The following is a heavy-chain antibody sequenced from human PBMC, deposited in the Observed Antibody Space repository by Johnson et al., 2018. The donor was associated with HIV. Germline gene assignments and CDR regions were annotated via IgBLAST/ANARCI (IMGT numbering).Heavy chain of an antibody. D-gene: IGHD3-10*01. J-gene: IGHJ3*02. CDR3: ARHFRGGDRGACDI. CDR2: INWNGGTT. V-gene: IGHV3-20*04. CDR1: GFSFDDYG. Sequence: VQLVESGGGEVRPGGSLRLSCAASGFSFDDYGMSWVRQAAGKGLEWVSGINWNGGTTSYEDSVKGRFTISRDNAKNSLYVQMNSLRAEDTALYYCARHFRGGDRGACDIWGQGTRVTVSS.